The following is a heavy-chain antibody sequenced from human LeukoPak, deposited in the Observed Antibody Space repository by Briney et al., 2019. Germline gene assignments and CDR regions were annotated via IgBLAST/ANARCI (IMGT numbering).Heavy chain of an antibody. CDR2: FDPEDGET. V-gene: IGHV1-24*01. CDR3: ATDSVVAATPTFDY. D-gene: IGHD2-15*01. CDR1: GYTLTELS. Sequence: ASVKVSCKVSGYTLTELSMHWVRQAPGKGLEWMGGFDPEDGETIYAQKFQGRVTMTEDTSTDTAYMELSSLSSEDTAVYYCATDSVVAATPTFDYWGQGTLVTVSS. J-gene: IGHJ4*02.